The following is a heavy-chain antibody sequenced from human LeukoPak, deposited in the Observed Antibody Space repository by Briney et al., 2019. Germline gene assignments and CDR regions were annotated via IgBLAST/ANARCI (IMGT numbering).Heavy chain of an antibody. CDR2: ISGSGGST. V-gene: IGHV3-23*01. CDR3: AKNRYYYDSSVFPAKDC. CDR1: GFTFSSYV. D-gene: IGHD3-22*01. J-gene: IGHJ4*02. Sequence: GGSLRLSCAASGFTFSSYVMSWVRQAPGKGLEWVSAISGSGGSTYYADSVKGRFTISRDNSKNTLYLQMNSLRAEDTAVYYCAKNRYYYDSSVFPAKDCWGQEPLVTVSS.